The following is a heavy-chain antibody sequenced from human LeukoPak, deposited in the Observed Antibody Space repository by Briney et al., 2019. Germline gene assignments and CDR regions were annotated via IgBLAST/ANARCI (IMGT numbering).Heavy chain of an antibody. V-gene: IGHV1-69*05. CDR2: IIPIFGTA. J-gene: IGHJ4*02. Sequence: SVKVSCKASGGTFSSYAISWARQAPGQGLEWMGGIIPIFGTANYAQKFQGRVTITTDESTSTAYMELSSLRSEDTAVYYCARDGRYCSGGSCLPFDYWGQGTLVTVSS. D-gene: IGHD2-15*01. CDR1: GGTFSSYA. CDR3: ARDGRYCSGGSCLPFDY.